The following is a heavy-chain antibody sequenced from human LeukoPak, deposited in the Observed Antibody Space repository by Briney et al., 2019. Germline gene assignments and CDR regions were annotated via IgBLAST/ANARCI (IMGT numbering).Heavy chain of an antibody. D-gene: IGHD6-13*01. CDR1: GFTFDDYG. CDR2: INWNGGST. V-gene: IGHV3-20*04. Sequence: PGGSLRLSCAASGFTFDDYGMSWVRQAPGKGLEWVSGINWNGGSTGYADSVKGRFTISRDNAKNSLYLQMNSLRAEDTAVYYCARVDSSWPLYYFDYWGQGTLVTVSS. J-gene: IGHJ4*02. CDR3: ARVDSSWPLYYFDY.